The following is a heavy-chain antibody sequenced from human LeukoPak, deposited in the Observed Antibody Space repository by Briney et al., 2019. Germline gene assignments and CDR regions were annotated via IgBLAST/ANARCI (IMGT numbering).Heavy chain of an antibody. Sequence: GSLRLSCAASGFTFSSYSMNWVRQAPGKGLEWVSSISSSSSYIYYADSVKGRFTISRDNAKNSLYLQMNSLRAEDTAVYYCARESIVGATKTFDYWGQGTLVTVSS. CDR1: GFTFSSYS. V-gene: IGHV3-21*01. J-gene: IGHJ4*02. D-gene: IGHD1-26*01. CDR2: ISSSSSYI. CDR3: ARESIVGATKTFDY.